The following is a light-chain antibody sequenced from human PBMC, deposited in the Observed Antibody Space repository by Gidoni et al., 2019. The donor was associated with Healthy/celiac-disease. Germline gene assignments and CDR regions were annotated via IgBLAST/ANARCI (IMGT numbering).Light chain of an antibody. Sequence: DIQMTPSPSTLSASVGDRVTITCRASQSISSWLAWYQQKPGKAPKLLIYDASSLESGVPSRFSGSGSGTEFTLTISSLQPDDFATYYCQQYNSYPWTFPKXPRWKSN. V-gene: IGKV1-5*01. CDR3: QQYNSYPWT. CDR2: DAS. CDR1: QSISSW. J-gene: IGKJ1*01.